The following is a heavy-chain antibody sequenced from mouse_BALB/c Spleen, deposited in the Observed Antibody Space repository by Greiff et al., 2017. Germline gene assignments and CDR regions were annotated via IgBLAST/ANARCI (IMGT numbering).Heavy chain of an antibody. V-gene: IGHV2-2*02. CDR3: ARNKEYGNYFYAMDY. CDR1: GFSLTSYG. D-gene: IGHD2-10*02. J-gene: IGHJ4*01. Sequence: QVQLKESGPGLVQPSQSLSITCTVSGFSLTSYGVHWVRQSPGKGLEWLGVIWSGGSTDYNAAFISRLSISKDNSKSQVFFKMNSLQANDTAIYYCARNKEYGNYFYAMDYWGQGTSVTVSS. CDR2: IWSGGST.